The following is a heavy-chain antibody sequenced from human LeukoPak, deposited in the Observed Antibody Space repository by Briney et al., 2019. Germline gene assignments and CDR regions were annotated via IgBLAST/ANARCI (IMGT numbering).Heavy chain of an antibody. Sequence: GGSLRLYCAASGFSCSRSAMIWVRQAPGMGLQGFSAISGSGGSTYYADSVKGRFTISRDNSTNTLYLQMNSLRAEDTAVYYCAKDLSLTPDYGDYGFDYWGQGTLVTVSS. V-gene: IGHV3-23*01. CDR2: ISGSGGST. CDR3: AKDLSLTPDYGDYGFDY. J-gene: IGHJ4*02. D-gene: IGHD4-17*01. CDR1: GFSCSRSA.